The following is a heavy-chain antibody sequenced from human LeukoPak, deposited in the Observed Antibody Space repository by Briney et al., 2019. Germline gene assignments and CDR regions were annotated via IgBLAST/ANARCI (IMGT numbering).Heavy chain of an antibody. J-gene: IGHJ4*02. CDR2: IYSSGST. D-gene: IGHD3-22*01. Sequence: SETLSLTCTVSGGSISSGSYYWSWIRQPAGKRLEWIGRIYSSGSTNYNPSLKSRVTISVDTSKNQFSLKLSSVTAADTAVYYCARVPHYYDSSGYHRTAGYWGQGTLVTVSS. CDR1: GGSISSGSYY. V-gene: IGHV4-61*02. CDR3: ARVPHYYDSSGYHRTAGY.